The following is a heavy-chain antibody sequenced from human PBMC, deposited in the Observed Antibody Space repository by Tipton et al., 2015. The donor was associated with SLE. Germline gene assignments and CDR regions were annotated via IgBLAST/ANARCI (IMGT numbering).Heavy chain of an antibody. CDR3: AKDLLGSYFDY. CDR1: GFTFSSYA. CDR2: ISGSGGST. J-gene: IGHJ4*02. Sequence: SLRLSCAASGFTFSSYAMSWVRQAPGKGLEWVSAISGSGGSTYYADSVKGRFTISRDNAKNSLYLQMNSLRAEDTAVYYCAKDLLGSYFDYWGQGTLVTVSS. V-gene: IGHV3-23*01. D-gene: IGHD2-15*01.